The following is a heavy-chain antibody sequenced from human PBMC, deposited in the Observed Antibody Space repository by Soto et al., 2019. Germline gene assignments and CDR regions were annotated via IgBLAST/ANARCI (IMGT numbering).Heavy chain of an antibody. CDR1: GYTFTGYY. V-gene: IGHV1-2*02. J-gene: IGHJ5*02. CDR2: INPNSGGT. D-gene: IGHD3-9*01. Sequence: GASVKVSCKASGYTFTGYYMHWVRQAPGQGLEWMGWINPNSGGTNYAQKFQGRVTMTRDTSISTAYMELSRLRSDDTAVYYCARGSRYFDWLLPTPPHWFDPWGQGTLVTVSS. CDR3: ARGSRYFDWLLPTPPHWFDP.